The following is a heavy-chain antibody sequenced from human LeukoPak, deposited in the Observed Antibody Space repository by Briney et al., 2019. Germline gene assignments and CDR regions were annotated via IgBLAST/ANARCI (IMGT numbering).Heavy chain of an antibody. CDR3: ARDRRYSDYDLDS. D-gene: IGHD4-11*01. V-gene: IGHV3-21*01. CDR1: GLTFTTYT. Sequence: KPGGSLRLSCVASGLTFTTYTMNWVRQAPGKGLEWVSSISGIGRYIYYVDSVKGRFTISRDKAQNSLYLQMNSLTAEDTAVNYCARDRRYSDYDLDSWGEGTLVTVSS. J-gene: IGHJ4*02. CDR2: ISGIGRYI.